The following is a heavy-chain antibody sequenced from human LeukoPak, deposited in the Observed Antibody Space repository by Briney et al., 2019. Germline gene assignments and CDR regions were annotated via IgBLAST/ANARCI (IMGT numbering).Heavy chain of an antibody. J-gene: IGHJ4*02. V-gene: IGHV6-1*01. CDR2: TYYRSKWYN. D-gene: IGHD1-26*01. CDR1: GESVSSKSAA. Sequence: SQTLSLTCANSGESVSSKSAAWNWIRQSPSRGLEWLGRTYYRSKWYNDYAVSVKSRVAINPDTAKNQISLQLNSVTPEDTAVYYCASSGSYRFDYWGQGTLVTVSS. CDR3: ASSGSYRFDY.